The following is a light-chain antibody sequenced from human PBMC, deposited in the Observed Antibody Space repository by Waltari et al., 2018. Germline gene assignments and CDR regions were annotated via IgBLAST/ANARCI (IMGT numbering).Light chain of an antibody. Sequence: DIQMTQSPSTLSASIGDRVTITCRASQGVTNWLAWYQQKPGKAPKLLIYKASTLESWVPSRFSGSGSGTEFTLTIISLQPDDFATYYCQQYNNYVATFGQGTKVEIK. V-gene: IGKV1-5*03. CDR1: QGVTNW. CDR3: QQYNNYVAT. J-gene: IGKJ1*01. CDR2: KAS.